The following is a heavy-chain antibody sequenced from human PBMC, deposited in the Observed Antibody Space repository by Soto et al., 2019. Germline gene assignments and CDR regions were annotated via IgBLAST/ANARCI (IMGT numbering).Heavy chain of an antibody. CDR1: GFTFSTYA. D-gene: IGHD6-13*01. J-gene: IGHJ4*02. CDR2: ISGSGSGT. Sequence: EVQLLDSGGGLVQPGGSLRLSCAASGFTFSTYAMSWVRQAPGKGLEWVSTISGSGSGTYYADSVKGRFTISRDNSKNTVYLQMNSLRVEDTAIYYCAKWRITAPGDYWGQGSLVTVSS. V-gene: IGHV3-23*01. CDR3: AKWRITAPGDY.